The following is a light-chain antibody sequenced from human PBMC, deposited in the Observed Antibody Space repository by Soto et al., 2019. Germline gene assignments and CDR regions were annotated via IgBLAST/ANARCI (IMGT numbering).Light chain of an antibody. J-gene: IGKJ3*01. CDR3: QQYGPSVA. CDR2: GVS. CDR1: QSVGSSF. V-gene: IGKV3-20*01. Sequence: DIVLTQSPGTLSLSPGERATLSCRASQSVGSSFLAWYQQKPGQAPRLLIYGVSSRATDIPDRFSGSGSGTDFTLTISRLEREDFAVYYCQQYGPSVAFGPGTKVDIK.